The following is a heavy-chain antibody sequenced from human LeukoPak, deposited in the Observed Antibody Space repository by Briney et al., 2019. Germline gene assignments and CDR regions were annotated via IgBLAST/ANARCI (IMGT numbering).Heavy chain of an antibody. CDR2: IYHSGST. Sequence: SETLSLTCAVSGGSISSGGYSWSWIRQPPGKGPEWIGYIYHSGSTYYNPSLKSRVTISVDRSKNQFSLKLSSVTAADTAVYYCARGASGSRAFTSWFDPWGQGTLVTVSS. J-gene: IGHJ5*02. D-gene: IGHD3-10*01. CDR1: GGSISSGGYS. V-gene: IGHV4-30-2*01. CDR3: ARGASGSRAFTSWFDP.